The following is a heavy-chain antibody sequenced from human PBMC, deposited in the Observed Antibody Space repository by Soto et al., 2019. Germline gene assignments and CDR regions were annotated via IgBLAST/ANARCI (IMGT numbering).Heavy chain of an antibody. CDR3: ARILLSPYFYYGLDV. V-gene: IGHV3-74*01. Sequence: GGSIRIWCTASCFARSRYSMYWVRQVPGKWLVSVSHINNLGNSTLYADCVRGRLTISRDNAKNTLYMDMHSLTSDDTAVYFCARILLSPYFYYGLDVWGQGTTVTVSS. CDR1: CFARSRYS. CDR2: INNLGNST. J-gene: IGHJ6*02. D-gene: IGHD2-21*01.